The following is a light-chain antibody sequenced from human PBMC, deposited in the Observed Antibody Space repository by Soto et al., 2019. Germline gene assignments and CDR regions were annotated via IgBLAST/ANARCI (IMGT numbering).Light chain of an antibody. J-gene: IGKJ1*01. Sequence: DIQMTQSPSTLSATAGDRVTITCRASQSISSWLAWYQHQPGKAPKLLIYDASNLDSGVPSRFSGSGSGTEFSLTISNLQPDDCATYYCQQYENYWTFGQGTRVEIK. CDR2: DAS. CDR1: QSISSW. V-gene: IGKV1-5*01. CDR3: QQYENYWT.